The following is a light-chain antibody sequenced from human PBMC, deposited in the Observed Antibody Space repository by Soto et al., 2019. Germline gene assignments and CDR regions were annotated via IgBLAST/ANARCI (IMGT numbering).Light chain of an antibody. J-gene: IGKJ1*01. CDR3: QKNNSDLWP. V-gene: IGKV1-27*01. CDR1: QGISNY. CDR2: AAY. Sequence: DIQMTQSPSSLSASVGDRVTITCRASQGISNYLDWYQQKPGKVPKLLIYAAYTLQSGVPTRFSGSGSVTDFTLTISTLQPEAVATYYCQKNNSDLWPFGQGTKVEIK.